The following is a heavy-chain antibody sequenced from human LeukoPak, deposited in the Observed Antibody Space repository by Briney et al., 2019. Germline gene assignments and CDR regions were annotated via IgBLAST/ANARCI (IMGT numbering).Heavy chain of an antibody. V-gene: IGHV3-53*01. D-gene: IGHD1-26*01. J-gene: IGHJ4*02. CDR1: GFTVNNYY. CDR2: LYSGGMT. Sequence: EGSLRLSCAASGFTVNNYYMTWVRQAPGKGLECVSILYSGGMTYYADSVKGRFTISTDTSKNTVNLQMNSLRAEDTAIYYCARMFGGNYYGYYFDYWGQGSMLTVSS. CDR3: ARMFGGNYYGYYFDY.